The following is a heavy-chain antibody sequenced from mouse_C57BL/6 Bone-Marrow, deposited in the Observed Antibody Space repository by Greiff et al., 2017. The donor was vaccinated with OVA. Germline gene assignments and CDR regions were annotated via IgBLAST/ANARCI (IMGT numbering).Heavy chain of an antibody. Sequence: EVKLMESEGGLVQPGSSMKLSCTASGFTFSDYYMAWVRQVTEKGLEWVANINYDGSSTYYLDSLKSRFIISRDNAKNILYLQMSSLKSEDTATYYCARERGNWDYFDYWGQGTTLTVSS. CDR3: ARERGNWDYFDY. J-gene: IGHJ2*01. CDR1: GFTFSDYY. D-gene: IGHD4-1*01. V-gene: IGHV5-16*01. CDR2: INYDGSST.